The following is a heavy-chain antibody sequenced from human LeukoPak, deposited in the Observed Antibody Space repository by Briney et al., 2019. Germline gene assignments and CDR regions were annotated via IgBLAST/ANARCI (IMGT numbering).Heavy chain of an antibody. CDR1: GGSISSSSYY. CDR2: IYYSGSP. Sequence: SETLSLTCTVSGGSISSSSYYWGWIRQPPGKGLEWIGSIYYSGSPYYNPSLKSRVTISVDTSKNQFSLKLSSVTAADTAVYYCATSKAKIAVAVHWGQGTLVTVSS. CDR3: ATSKAKIAVAVH. D-gene: IGHD6-19*01. V-gene: IGHV4-39*01. J-gene: IGHJ4*02.